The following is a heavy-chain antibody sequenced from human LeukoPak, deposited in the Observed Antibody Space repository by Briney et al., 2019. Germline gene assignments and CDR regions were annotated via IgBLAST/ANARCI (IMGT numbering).Heavy chain of an antibody. CDR1: GFTFDDYA. D-gene: IGHD2-15*01. Sequence: PGRSLRLSCAASGFTFDDYAMHWVRQAPGKGLEWVSGISWNSGSIGYADSVKGRFTISRDNAKNSLYLQMNSLRAEDTAVYYCARRGAATKGFDYWGQGTLVTVSS. J-gene: IGHJ4*02. V-gene: IGHV3-9*01. CDR2: ISWNSGSI. CDR3: ARRGAATKGFDY.